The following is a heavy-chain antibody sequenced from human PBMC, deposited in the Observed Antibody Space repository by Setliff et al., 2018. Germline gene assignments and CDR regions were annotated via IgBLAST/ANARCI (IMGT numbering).Heavy chain of an antibody. V-gene: IGHV3-48*01. D-gene: IGHD6-13*01. J-gene: IGHJ6*03. CDR2: ISSSSSTI. CDR1: GFTFRSYT. Sequence: GGSLRLSCAASGFTFRSYTMNWVRQAPGKGLEWVSYISSSSSTIYYADSVKGRFTISRDNAKNSLYLQMNSLRAEDTAVYCCARARGSSWLFYYMDVWGKGTTVTVSS. CDR3: ARARGSSWLFYYMDV.